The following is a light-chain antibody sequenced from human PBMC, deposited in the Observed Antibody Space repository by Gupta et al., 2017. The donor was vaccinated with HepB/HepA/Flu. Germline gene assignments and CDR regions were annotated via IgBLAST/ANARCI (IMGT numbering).Light chain of an antibody. CDR1: SIRSYY. Sequence: SSVLNQDTAVSVALGQTVRITCQGDSIRSYYASWYQQKPGQAPVLVIYGKKNRHSGIPDRFSGSSSGNTASLTITRAQAEDVADYYCNSRECSGNPRVFGGGTKLTVL. J-gene: IGLJ3*02. CDR3: NSRECSGNPRV. V-gene: IGLV3-19*01. CDR2: GKK.